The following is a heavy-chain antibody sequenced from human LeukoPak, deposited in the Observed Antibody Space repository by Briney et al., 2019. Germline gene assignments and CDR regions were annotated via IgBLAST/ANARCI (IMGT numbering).Heavy chain of an antibody. D-gene: IGHD5-18*01. CDR1: GGSISSYY. CDR3: ARVSYGYQYYYMDV. Sequence: PSETLSLTRTVSGGSISSYYWSWIRQPPGKGLEWIGYIYYSGSTNYNPSLKSRVTISVDTSKNQFSLKLSSVTAADTAVYYCARVSYGYQYYYMDVWGKGTTVTVSS. V-gene: IGHV4-59*01. J-gene: IGHJ6*03. CDR2: IYYSGST.